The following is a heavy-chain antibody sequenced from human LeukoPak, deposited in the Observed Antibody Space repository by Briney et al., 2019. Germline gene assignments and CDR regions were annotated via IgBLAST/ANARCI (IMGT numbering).Heavy chain of an antibody. Sequence: GGSLRLSCAASGFTVSSKYMTWVRQAPGKGLEWVSVIYSGGTTYDADSVKGRFTISRDNSKNTLFLQMNSLRAEDTAVYYCWGYHYYGSGRDAFEVWGQGTMVTVSS. D-gene: IGHD3-10*01. V-gene: IGHV3-66*01. CDR3: WGYHYYGSGRDAFEV. CDR1: GFTVSSKY. J-gene: IGHJ3*01. CDR2: IYSGGTT.